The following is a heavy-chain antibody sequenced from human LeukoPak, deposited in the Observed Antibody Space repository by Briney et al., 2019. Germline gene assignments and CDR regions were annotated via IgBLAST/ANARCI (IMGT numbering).Heavy chain of an antibody. CDR1: GFTFSRYW. CDR2: INSDGSST. J-gene: IGHJ4*02. V-gene: IGHV3-74*01. D-gene: IGHD3-22*01. CDR3: ASYYYDSSGYPY. Sequence: PGGSLRLSCAASGFTFSRYWMHWVRQAPGKGLVWVSRINSDGSSTSYADSVKGRFTISRDNAKNTLYLQMNSLRAEDTAVYYCASYYYDSSGYPYWGQGTLVTVSS.